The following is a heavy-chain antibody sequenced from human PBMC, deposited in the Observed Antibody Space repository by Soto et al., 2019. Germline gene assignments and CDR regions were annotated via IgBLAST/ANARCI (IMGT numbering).Heavy chain of an antibody. J-gene: IGHJ4*02. CDR3: AGGGSQQYFDY. D-gene: IGHD2-15*01. CDR1: GYTFTNYW. V-gene: IGHV5-51*01. Sequence: GESLKISCKVSGYTFTNYWIGWVRQMPGKGLEWMGIIYPGDSDTTYSPSFQGQVTISADKSISTAYLQWSGLKASDTAMYYCAGGGSQQYFDYWGQGTLVTVSS. CDR2: IYPGDSDT.